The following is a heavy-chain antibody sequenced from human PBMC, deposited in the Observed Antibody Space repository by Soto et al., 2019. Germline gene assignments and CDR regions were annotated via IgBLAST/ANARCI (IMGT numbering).Heavy chain of an antibody. Sequence: VQLAESGGGVVQPGRSLRLSCAASGFTFSDYAIHWVRQAPGKGLEWVAVVSHDGRNTHYAESVKGRFTITRDSSKNTVFLEMTSLKAEDTAVYYWAKGGRKRLVTSDFNYWGQGALVTVSS. V-gene: IGHV3-30*18. J-gene: IGHJ4*02. CDR2: VSHDGRNT. CDR3: AKGGRKRLVTSDFNY. CDR1: GFTFSDYA. D-gene: IGHD6-19*01.